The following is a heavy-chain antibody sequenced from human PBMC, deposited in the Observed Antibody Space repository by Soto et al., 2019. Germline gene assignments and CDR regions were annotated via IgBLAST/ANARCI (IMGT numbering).Heavy chain of an antibody. CDR2: ISYDGSNK. J-gene: IGHJ3*02. D-gene: IGHD3-22*01. CDR3: AKGPYYYDSDDAFDI. V-gene: IGHV3-30*18. CDR1: GFTFSSYG. Sequence: QVQLVESGGGVVQPGRSLRLSCAASGFTFSSYGMHWVRQAPGKGLEWVAVISYDGSNKYYADSVKGRFTISRDNSKNTLYLQMNSLRAEDTAVYYCAKGPYYYDSDDAFDIWGQGTMVTVSS.